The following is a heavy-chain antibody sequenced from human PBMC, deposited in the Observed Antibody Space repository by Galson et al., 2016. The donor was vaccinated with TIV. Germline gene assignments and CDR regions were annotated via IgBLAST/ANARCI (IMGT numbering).Heavy chain of an antibody. CDR3: AKGRGYSYGYPQDYYYGMDV. D-gene: IGHD5-18*01. V-gene: IGHV3-9*01. CDR2: ISSNSVYL. CDR1: GFTFEDYA. Sequence: SLRLSCAASGFTFEDYAMHWVRQAPGKGLEWVSGISSNSVYLGYADSVKGRFTISRDNAKNSLDLQMNSLRPEDTALYYCAKGRGYSYGYPQDYYYGMDVWGQGPAVTVSS. J-gene: IGHJ6*02.